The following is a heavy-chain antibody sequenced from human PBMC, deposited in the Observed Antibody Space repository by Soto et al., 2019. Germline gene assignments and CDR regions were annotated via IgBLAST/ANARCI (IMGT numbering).Heavy chain of an antibody. CDR2: MYYSGST. Sequence: SETLSLTCTVSGGSISSYYWSWIRQPPGKGLEWIGYMYYSGSTNYNPSLKSRVTISVDTSKNQFSLKLSSVTAADTAVYYCARVRLLGSGYYGMDGWGQGTTVTVSS. V-gene: IGHV4-59*01. CDR1: GGSISSYY. J-gene: IGHJ6*02. CDR3: ARVRLLGSGYYGMDG. D-gene: IGHD2-15*01.